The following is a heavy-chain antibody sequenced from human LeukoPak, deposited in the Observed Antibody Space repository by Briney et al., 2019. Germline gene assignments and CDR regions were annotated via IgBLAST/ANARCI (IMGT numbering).Heavy chain of an antibody. CDR1: GFTFSGYW. CDR3: ARARGSYDLDY. J-gene: IGHJ4*02. D-gene: IGHD5-12*01. CDR2: IKQDGSEK. Sequence: PGGSLRLSCAASGFTFSGYWMTWVRQAPGKGLEWVANIKQDGSEKYYVDPVKGRFTISRDNAKNSLYLQMNSLRAEDTAVYYCARARGSYDLDYWGQGTLVTVSS. V-gene: IGHV3-7*01.